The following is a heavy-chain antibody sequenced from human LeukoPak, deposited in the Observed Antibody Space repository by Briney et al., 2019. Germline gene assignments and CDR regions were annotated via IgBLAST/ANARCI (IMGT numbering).Heavy chain of an antibody. CDR1: GGSFSGYY. V-gene: IGHV4-34*01. CDR2: INHSGST. J-gene: IGHJ4*02. D-gene: IGHD1-26*01. Sequence: PSETLSLTCAVYGGSFSGYYWSWIRQPPGKGLEWIGEINHSGSTNYNPSLKSRVTISVDTSKNQFSLKLSSVTAADTAVYYCARDPGELLFAFDYWGQGTLVTVSS. CDR3: ARDPGELLFAFDY.